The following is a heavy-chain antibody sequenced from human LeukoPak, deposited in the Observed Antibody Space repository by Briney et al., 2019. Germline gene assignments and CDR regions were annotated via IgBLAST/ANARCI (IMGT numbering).Heavy chain of an antibody. Sequence: GASVKASCKASGYTFTSYAMNWVRQAPGQGLEWMGWINTNTGNPTYAQGFTGRFVFSLDTSVSTAYLQISSLKAEDTAVYYCARAGYLTYDYWFDPWGQGTLVTVSS. CDR3: ARAGYLTYDYWFDP. J-gene: IGHJ5*02. CDR2: INTNTGNP. CDR1: GYTFTSYA. V-gene: IGHV7-4-1*02. D-gene: IGHD5-12*01.